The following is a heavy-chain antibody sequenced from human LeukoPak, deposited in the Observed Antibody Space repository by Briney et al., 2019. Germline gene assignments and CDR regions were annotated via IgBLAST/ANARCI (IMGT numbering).Heavy chain of an antibody. J-gene: IGHJ4*02. CDR3: ARGPYYDSSGELDY. CDR1: GGSISSYY. Sequence: SETLSLTCTASGGSISSYYWSWIRQPPGKGLEWFEYIYYSGSTNYNPSLKSRVTISVDTSKNQLSLKLSSVTAADTAVYYCARGPYYDSSGELDYWGQGTLVTVSS. CDR2: IYYSGST. D-gene: IGHD3-22*01. V-gene: IGHV4-59*01.